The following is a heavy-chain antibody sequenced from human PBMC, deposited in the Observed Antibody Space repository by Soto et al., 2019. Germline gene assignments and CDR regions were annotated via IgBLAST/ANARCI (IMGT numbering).Heavy chain of an antibody. Sequence: GGSLRLSCAASGFTFSSYAMNWVRQAPGKGLEWVSTINNGGGSTYYADSVKGRFAISRDNSRNTLYLQMNNLRAEDTAVYYCAKSITISPNRFDPWGQGTQVTVSS. V-gene: IGHV3-23*01. CDR1: GFTFSSYA. CDR2: INNGGGST. J-gene: IGHJ5*02. D-gene: IGHD3-3*01. CDR3: AKSITISPNRFDP.